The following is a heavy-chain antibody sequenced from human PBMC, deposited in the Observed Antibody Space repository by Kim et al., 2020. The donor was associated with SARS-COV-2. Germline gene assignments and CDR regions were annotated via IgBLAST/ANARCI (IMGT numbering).Heavy chain of an antibody. CDR1: GGSISSYY. Sequence: SETLSLTCTVSGGSISSYYWSWIRQPPGKGLEWIGYIYYSGSTNYNPSLKSRVTISVDTSKNQFSLKLSSVTAADTAVYYCARGVSMWRRNIAAAIFDYWGQGTLVTVSS. D-gene: IGHD6-13*01. V-gene: IGHV4-59*13. CDR2: IYYSGST. J-gene: IGHJ4*02. CDR3: ARGVSMWRRNIAAAIFDY.